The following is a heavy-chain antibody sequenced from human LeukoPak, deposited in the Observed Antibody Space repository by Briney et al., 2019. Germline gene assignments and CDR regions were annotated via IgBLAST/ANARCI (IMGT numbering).Heavy chain of an antibody. Sequence: PGESLKIPCKGSGYTFTSYWIGWVRQMPGKGLEWMGIIYPGDSDTRYSPSFQGQVTISADKSISTAYLQWSSLKASDTAMYYCARSIAVAGTWGYYYYYMDVWGKGTTVTVSS. J-gene: IGHJ6*03. CDR2: IYPGDSDT. CDR3: ARSIAVAGTWGYYYYYMDV. V-gene: IGHV5-51*01. CDR1: GYTFTSYW. D-gene: IGHD6-19*01.